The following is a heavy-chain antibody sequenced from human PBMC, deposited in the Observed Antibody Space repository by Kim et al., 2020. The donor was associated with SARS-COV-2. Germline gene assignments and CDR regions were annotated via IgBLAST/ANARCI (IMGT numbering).Heavy chain of an antibody. D-gene: IGHD6-13*01. CDR1: GFTFSNTW. J-gene: IGHJ4*02. V-gene: IGHV3-15*01. CDR2: IKSKTDGGTT. CDR3: TTDRSRVLGTY. Sequence: GSLRLSCAASGFTFSNTWMSWVRQAPGKGLEWVGRIKSKTDGGTTDYAAPVKGRFTISRDDSKNTLYLQMNSLKTEDTAVYFCTTDRSRVLGTYWGQGTLVTVSS.